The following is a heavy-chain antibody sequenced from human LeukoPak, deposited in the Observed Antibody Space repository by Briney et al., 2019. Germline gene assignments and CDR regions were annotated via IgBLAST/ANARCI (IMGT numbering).Heavy chain of an antibody. V-gene: IGHV3-30*18. J-gene: IGHJ4*02. CDR3: AKDHRPIRGVNPFDY. D-gene: IGHD3-10*01. CDR2: ISYDGSNK. CDR1: GFTFSSYG. Sequence: GRSLRLSCAASGFTFSSYGMHWVRQAPGKGLEWVAVISYDGSNKYYADSVKGRFTISGDNSKNTLYLQMNSLRAEDTAVYYCAKDHRPIRGVNPFDYWGQGTLVTVSS.